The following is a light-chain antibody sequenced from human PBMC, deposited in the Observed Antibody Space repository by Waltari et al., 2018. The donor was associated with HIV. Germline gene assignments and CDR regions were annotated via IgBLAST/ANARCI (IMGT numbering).Light chain of an antibody. V-gene: IGKV4-1*01. CDR3: QQYYNTPLT. CDR1: QSVFYRSNNKNY. CDR2: WAS. J-gene: IGKJ4*01. Sequence: DIVMTQSPDSLAVPLGETATINDKSSQSVFYRSNNKNYLAWYQQKPGQPPKLLLYWASTRESGVPDRFSGSGSGTDFTLTISRLQAEDVAVFYCQQYYNTPLTFGGGAKVEI.